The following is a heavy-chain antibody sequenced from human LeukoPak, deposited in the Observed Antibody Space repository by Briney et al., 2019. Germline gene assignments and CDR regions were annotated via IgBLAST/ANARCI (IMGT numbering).Heavy chain of an antibody. V-gene: IGHV4-4*07. J-gene: IGHJ6*03. CDR1: GGSIISNY. D-gene: IGHD3-22*01. CDR3: ARLKFYDSTGYSPGYYMDV. CDR2: IYGSGIT. Sequence: PSETLSLTCTVSGGSIISNYWSWIRQSAGTGLEWIGRIYGSGITDYNPSLKSRVTMSLDTSRKQFSLRLASVTAADTAVYYCARLKFYDSTGYSPGYYMDVWGKGTTVSVFS.